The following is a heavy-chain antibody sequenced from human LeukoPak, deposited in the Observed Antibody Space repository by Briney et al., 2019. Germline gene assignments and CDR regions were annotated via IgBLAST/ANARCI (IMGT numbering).Heavy chain of an antibody. CDR1: GGTLSSYS. Sequence: SVKVSCKASGGTLSSYSISWVRQAPGQGLEWMGGIIPIFGSANFAQKFQGRVTITADDSTNTAYMELSSLRSEDTAFYYCATASWQQLVRGFDYWGQGTLGTVSS. V-gene: IGHV1-69*01. D-gene: IGHD6-13*01. J-gene: IGHJ4*02. CDR3: ATASWQQLVRGFDY. CDR2: IIPIFGSA.